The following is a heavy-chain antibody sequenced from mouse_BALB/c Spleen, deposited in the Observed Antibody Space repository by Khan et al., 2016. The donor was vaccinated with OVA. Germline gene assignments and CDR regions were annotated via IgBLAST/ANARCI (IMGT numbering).Heavy chain of an antibody. D-gene: IGHD1-2*01. V-gene: IGHV1-77*01. Sequence: QVQLQQSGAELARPGASVKLSCTASGYTFTDYYINWVKQRTGQGLEWIGEISPGSGDTYYNERFMGKATLTADKSSNTAYMQLSSLTSEASAVYFCARRNYFGYTFAYWGQGTLVTVSA. CDR2: ISPGSGDT. CDR1: GYTFTDYY. CDR3: ARRNYFGYTFAY. J-gene: IGHJ3*01.